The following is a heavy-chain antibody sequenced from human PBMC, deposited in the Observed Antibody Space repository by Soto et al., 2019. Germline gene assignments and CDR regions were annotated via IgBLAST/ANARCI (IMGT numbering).Heavy chain of an antibody. CDR1: GFTFSSYS. CDR2: ISTSSNTI. D-gene: IGHD6-19*01. J-gene: IGHJ4*02. Sequence: EVHLLESGGGLVQPGGSLRLSCAASGFTFSSYSINWVRQAPGKGLEWVSYISTSSNTIYYADSVKGRFTISRDNAENSLYLQMNSLRAEDTAVYYCARDKKEVAGLLRYFDYWGQGTLVTISS. V-gene: IGHV3-48*01. CDR3: ARDKKEVAGLLRYFDY.